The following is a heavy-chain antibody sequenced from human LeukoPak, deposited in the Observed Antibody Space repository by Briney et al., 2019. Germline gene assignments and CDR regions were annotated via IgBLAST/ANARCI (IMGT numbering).Heavy chain of an antibody. V-gene: IGHV3-11*01. CDR2: ISGSSSTM. Sequence: GGSLRLSCAASEFTFSDYYMSWIRQVPGKGLEWVSYISGSSSTMYYANSVKGRFTISRDNAKNSLYLQMNSLRAEDTALYYCAKGSYYDSSGADYWGQGTLVTVSS. CDR3: AKGSYYDSSGADY. D-gene: IGHD3-22*01. J-gene: IGHJ4*02. CDR1: EFTFSDYY.